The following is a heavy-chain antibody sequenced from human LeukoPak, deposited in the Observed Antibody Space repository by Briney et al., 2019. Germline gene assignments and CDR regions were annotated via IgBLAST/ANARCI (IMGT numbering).Heavy chain of an antibody. V-gene: IGHV3-33*06. CDR1: GFTFSSYG. CDR2: IWYDGSNK. CDR3: AKEVQGRLDY. J-gene: IGHJ4*02. Sequence: GGSLRLSCAASGFTFSSYGMHWVRQAPGKGLEWVAVIWYDGSNKYYADSVKGRFTISRDNSKNTLYLQMSSLRAEDTAVYYCAKEVQGRLDYWGQGTLVTVSS. D-gene: IGHD3-10*01.